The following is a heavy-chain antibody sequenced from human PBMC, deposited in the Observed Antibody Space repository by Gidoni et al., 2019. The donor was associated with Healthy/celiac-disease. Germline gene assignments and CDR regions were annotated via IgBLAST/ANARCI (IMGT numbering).Heavy chain of an antibody. CDR1: GGSISSSSYY. D-gene: IGHD4-17*01. CDR2: IYYSGST. V-gene: IGHV4-39*01. CDR3: ARRMGDYGDYEVYYYGMDV. J-gene: IGHJ6*02. Sequence: QLQLQESGPGLVTPSETLSLTCTVYGGSISSSSYYWGWIRQPPGKGLEWIGSIYYSGSTYYNPSLKSRVTISVDTSKNQFSLKLSSVTAADTAVYYCARRMGDYGDYEVYYYGMDVWGQGTTVTVSS.